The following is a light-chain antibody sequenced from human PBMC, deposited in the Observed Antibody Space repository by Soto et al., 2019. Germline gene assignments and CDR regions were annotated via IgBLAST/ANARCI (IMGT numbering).Light chain of an antibody. Sequence: DIQMTQSPSTLSASIGDRVTITCRASQSVDSWLAWYQQKPGEAPKLLIYSASNLQSGVPSRFSGSGSGTEFTLTISSLQPEDFTTYYCQQTKTPGTFGQGTKVDIK. CDR2: SAS. V-gene: IGKV1-5*01. J-gene: IGKJ1*01. CDR3: QQTKTPGT. CDR1: QSVDSW.